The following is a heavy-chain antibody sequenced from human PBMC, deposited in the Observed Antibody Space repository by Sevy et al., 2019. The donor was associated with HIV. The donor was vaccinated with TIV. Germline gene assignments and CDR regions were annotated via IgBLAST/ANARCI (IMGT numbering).Heavy chain of an antibody. CDR2: IYYSGST. CDR3: ARHEYYDILTALFDP. J-gene: IGHJ5*02. V-gene: IGHV4-39*01. D-gene: IGHD3-9*01. Sequence: SETLSLTCTVSGGSISSSSYYWGWIRQPPGKGLEWIGSIYYSGSTYYNQSLTSRVTISVDTSKNQFSLKLSSVTAADTAVYYCARHEYYDILTALFDPWGQGTLVTVSS. CDR1: GGSISSSSYY.